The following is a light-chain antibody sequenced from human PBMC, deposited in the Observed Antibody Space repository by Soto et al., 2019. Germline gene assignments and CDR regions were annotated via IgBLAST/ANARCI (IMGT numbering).Light chain of an antibody. CDR3: SSYTSSSTPLV. V-gene: IGLV2-14*01. CDR2: DVS. J-gene: IGLJ3*02. CDR1: SSDVGGYNY. Sequence: QSALTQPPSVSGSPGQSIPISCTGTSSDVGGYNYVSWYQQHPGKAPKLMIYDVSNRPSGVSNRFSGSKSGNTASLTISGLQAEDEADYYCSSYTSSSTPLVFGRGTKVTVL.